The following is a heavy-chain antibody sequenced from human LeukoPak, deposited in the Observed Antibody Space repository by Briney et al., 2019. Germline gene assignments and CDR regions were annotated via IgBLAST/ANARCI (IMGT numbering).Heavy chain of an antibody. J-gene: IGHJ6*03. CDR2: ISGSGGST. CDR1: GFTFSSYA. CDR3: ARHTIFGVVISGYYYYMDV. Sequence: GGSLRLSCAASGFTFSSYAMSWVRQAPGKGLEWVSAISGSGGSTYYADSVKGRFTISRDNSKNTLYLQMNSLRAEDTAVYYCARHTIFGVVISGYYYYMDVWGKGTTVTVSS. D-gene: IGHD3-3*01. V-gene: IGHV3-23*01.